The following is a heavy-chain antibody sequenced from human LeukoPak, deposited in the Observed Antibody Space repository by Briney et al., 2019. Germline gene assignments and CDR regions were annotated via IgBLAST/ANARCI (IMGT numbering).Heavy chain of an antibody. D-gene: IGHD6-6*01. V-gene: IGHV4-34*01. Sequence: PSETLSLTCAVYGVSFSGYYWSWIRQPPGKGLEWIGEINHSGSTNYNPSLKSRVTISVDTSKNQFSLKLSSVTAADTAVYYCARALGYSSSQVYNYWGQGTLVTVSS. CDR2: INHSGST. J-gene: IGHJ4*02. CDR1: GVSFSGYY. CDR3: ARALGYSSSQVYNY.